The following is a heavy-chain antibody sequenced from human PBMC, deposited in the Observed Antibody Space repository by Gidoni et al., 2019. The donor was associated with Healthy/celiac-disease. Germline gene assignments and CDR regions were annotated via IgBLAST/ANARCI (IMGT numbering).Heavy chain of an antibody. CDR2: ISGSGGST. D-gene: IGHD2-15*01. CDR1: GFTFSSYA. J-gene: IGHJ5*02. Sequence: EVQLLESGGGLVQPGGSLRLSCAASGFTFSSYAMSWVRQVPGKGLEWVSAISGSGGSTYYADSVKGRFTISRDNSKNTLYLQMNSLRAEDTAVYYCAKADCSGGSCYSSPWGQGTLVTVSS. V-gene: IGHV3-23*01. CDR3: AKADCSGGSCYSSP.